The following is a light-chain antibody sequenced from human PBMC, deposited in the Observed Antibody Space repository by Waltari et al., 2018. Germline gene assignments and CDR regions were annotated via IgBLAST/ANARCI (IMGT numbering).Light chain of an antibody. CDR2: DGS. CDR3: SSYITTNTLEL. V-gene: IGLV2-14*03. CDR1: SSDVGTSNY. J-gene: IGLJ3*02. Sequence: QSALTQPPSVSGSPGQLITLSCTGTSSDVGTSNYVSWYQQHPGKAPKLLIYDGSYRPSGVSYRFSGSKSGNTASLTISGLQAEDEADYYCSSYITTNTLELFGGGTSLTVL.